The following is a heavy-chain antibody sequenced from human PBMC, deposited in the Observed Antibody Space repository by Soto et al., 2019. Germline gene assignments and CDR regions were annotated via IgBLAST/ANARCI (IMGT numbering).Heavy chain of an antibody. CDR1: GFTFSSYA. CDR2: ISDSGTGT. Sequence: EVQILESGGGLVQPGGSLRLSCAASGFTFSSYAMYWVRQAPGKGLAWVSGISDSGTGTYYADSVKGRFTISRNNSKNTLYLQMKSMRAEDTAVYYCAKDHTVVIRDAFDIWGQGTMFNVSS. D-gene: IGHD3-22*01. CDR3: AKDHTVVIRDAFDI. V-gene: IGHV3-23*01. J-gene: IGHJ3*02.